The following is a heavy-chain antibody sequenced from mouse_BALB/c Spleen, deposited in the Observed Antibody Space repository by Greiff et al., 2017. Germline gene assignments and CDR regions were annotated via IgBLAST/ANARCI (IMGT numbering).Heavy chain of an antibody. J-gene: IGHJ4*01. Sequence: EVKLQESGPGLVKPSQSLSLTCSVTGYSITSGYYWNWIRQFPGNKLEWMGYISYDGSNNYNPSLKNRISITRDTSKNQFFLKLNSVTTEDTATYYCARWDYYAMDYWGQGTSVTVSS. V-gene: IGHV3-6*02. CDR3: ARWDYYAMDY. CDR1: GYSITSGYY. CDR2: ISYDGSN.